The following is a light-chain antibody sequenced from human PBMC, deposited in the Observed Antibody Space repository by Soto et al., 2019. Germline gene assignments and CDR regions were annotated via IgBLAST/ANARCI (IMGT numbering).Light chain of an antibody. CDR3: QQNDSSQT. CDR1: QSVSSSY. J-gene: IGKJ1*01. V-gene: IGKV3-20*01. Sequence: EIVLTQSPGTLSLSPGERATLSCRASQSVSSSYLVWYQQKPGQAPRLLIYGASSRATGIPDRFSGSGSGTDFTLTISRLEPEDVAVYYCQQNDSSQTFGQGTKVEIK. CDR2: GAS.